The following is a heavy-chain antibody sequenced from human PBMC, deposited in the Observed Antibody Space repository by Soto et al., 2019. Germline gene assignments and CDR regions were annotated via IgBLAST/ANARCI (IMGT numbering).Heavy chain of an antibody. V-gene: IGHV5-51*01. J-gene: IGHJ4*01. D-gene: IGHD3-9*01. Sequence: GDSLKISCKASGYRFSRYWIAWVRKMPGKGVEWMGMISPGDSEIRYSPSFQGLVTISADESINTAYLQWSSLKASDTAMYYCARRNYDWHYVDYWGQEILVTASS. CDR1: GYRFSRYW. CDR2: ISPGDSEI. CDR3: ARRNYDWHYVDY.